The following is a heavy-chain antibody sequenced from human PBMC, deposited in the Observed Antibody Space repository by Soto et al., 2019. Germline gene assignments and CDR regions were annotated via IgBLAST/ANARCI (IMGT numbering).Heavy chain of an antibody. J-gene: IGHJ5*02. CDR2: IHSSGST. Sequence: PSETLSLTCTVSGASMDSYHWSWIRQPAGKGLEWIGHIHSSGSTNYNPSLKSRVTMSVDTSKNQFSLRLMSLTAADTAIYYCATESKVVPVARGLWFDPWGQGTLVTVSS. CDR1: GASMDSYH. CDR3: ATESKVVPVARGLWFDP. D-gene: IGHD2-2*01. V-gene: IGHV4-4*07.